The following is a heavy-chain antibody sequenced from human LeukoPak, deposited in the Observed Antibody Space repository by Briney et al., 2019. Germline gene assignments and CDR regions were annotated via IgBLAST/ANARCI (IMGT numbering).Heavy chain of an antibody. CDR2: ISGSGGST. CDR1: GFTFSSYA. D-gene: IGHD3-3*01. J-gene: IGHJ4*02. V-gene: IGHV3-23*01. CDR3: ATRVVIGNYFDY. Sequence: GGSLRLSCAASGFTFSSYAMSWVRQAPGKGLEWGSAISGSGGSTYYADSVKGRFTISRDNSKNTLYLQMNSLGAEDTAVYYCATRVVIGNYFDYWGQGTLVTVSS.